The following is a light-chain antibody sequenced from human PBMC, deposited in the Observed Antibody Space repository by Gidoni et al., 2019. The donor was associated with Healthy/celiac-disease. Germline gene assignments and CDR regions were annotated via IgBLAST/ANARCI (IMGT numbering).Light chain of an antibody. V-gene: IGKV1-33*01. CDR3: QNYDDLPMFT. CDR2: DAS. J-gene: IGKJ2*01. CDR1: QDINN. Sequence: DIQMTQSPSSLSASVGDRVTITCQATQDINNLNWYQQKPGKAPKLLIYDASNLETGVPSRFSGSGSGTHFSLTITSLQAEDAATYYCQNYDDLPMFTFGQGTKLEIK.